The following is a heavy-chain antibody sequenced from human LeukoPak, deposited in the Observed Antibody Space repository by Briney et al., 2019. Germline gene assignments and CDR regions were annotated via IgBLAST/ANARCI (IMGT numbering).Heavy chain of an antibody. Sequence: PGGSLRLSCAASGFTFSSYAMSWVRQAPGKGLEWVPAISGSGGSTYYADSVKGRFTISRDNSKNTLYLHMNSLRAEDTAVYYCAKDPDGSGSYADYWGQGTLVTVSS. CDR2: ISGSGGST. D-gene: IGHD3-10*01. CDR1: GFTFSSYA. CDR3: AKDPDGSGSYADY. V-gene: IGHV3-23*01. J-gene: IGHJ4*02.